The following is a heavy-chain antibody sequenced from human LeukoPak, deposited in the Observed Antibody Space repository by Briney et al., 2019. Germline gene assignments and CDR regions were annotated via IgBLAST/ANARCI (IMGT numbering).Heavy chain of an antibody. V-gene: IGHV1-18*01. J-gene: IGHJ4*02. CDR2: ISAYNGNT. Sequence: ASVKVSCKASGYTFTSYGISWVRQAPGQGLGWMGSISAYNGNTNYAQKFQGRVTITADESTSTAYMELSSLRSEDTAVYYCARDYYGSGTYYKPFDYWGQGTLVTVSS. D-gene: IGHD3-10*01. CDR3: ARDYYGSGTYYKPFDY. CDR1: GYTFTSYG.